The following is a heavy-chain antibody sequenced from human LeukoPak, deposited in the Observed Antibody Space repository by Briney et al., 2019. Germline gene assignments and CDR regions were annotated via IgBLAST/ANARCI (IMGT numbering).Heavy chain of an antibody. CDR2: IYYSGST. V-gene: IGHV4-59*01. Sequence: PSETLSLTCTVSGGSISSYYWSWIRQPPGEGLEWIGYIYYSGSTNYNPSLKSRVTISVDTSKNQFSLKLSSVTAADTAVYYCAREGLGYGDYGFDPWGQGTLVTVSS. CDR1: GGSISSYY. CDR3: AREGLGYGDYGFDP. J-gene: IGHJ5*02. D-gene: IGHD4-17*01.